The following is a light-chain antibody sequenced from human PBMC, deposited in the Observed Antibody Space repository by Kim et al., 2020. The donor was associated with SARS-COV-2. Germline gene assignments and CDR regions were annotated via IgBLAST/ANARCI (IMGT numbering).Light chain of an antibody. J-gene: IGLJ3*02. CDR3: GTWDDRLSGWV. Sequence: GQRVTISCSGSSSNIGSNYVYWYQHLPGTAPKLLIYRNNQWPSGVPDRFSGAKSGTSASLTISGLRSEDEADYYCGTWDDRLSGWVFGGGTQLTVL. CDR2: RNN. V-gene: IGLV1-47*01. CDR1: SSNIGSNY.